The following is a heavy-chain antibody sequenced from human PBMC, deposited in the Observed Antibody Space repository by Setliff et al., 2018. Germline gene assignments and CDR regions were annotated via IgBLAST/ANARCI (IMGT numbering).Heavy chain of an antibody. D-gene: IGHD4-4*01. V-gene: IGHV4-39*07. J-gene: IGHJ3*02. Sequence: SETLSLTCTVSGGSISSSSYYWGWIRQPPGKGLEWIGSIYYSGSTYYNPSLKSRVTISVDTSKNQFSLKLSSVTAADTAVYYCARDPLTTTVRHSFDIWGQGTMVTVSS. CDR3: ARDPLTTTVRHSFDI. CDR2: IYYSGST. CDR1: GGSISSSSYY.